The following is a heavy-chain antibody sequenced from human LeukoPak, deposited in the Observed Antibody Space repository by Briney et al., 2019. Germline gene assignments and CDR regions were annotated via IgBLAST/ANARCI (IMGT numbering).Heavy chain of an antibody. J-gene: IGHJ5*02. D-gene: IGHD4-17*01. V-gene: IGHV4-59*01. Sequence: PETLSLTCTVSGGSISSYYWSWIRQPPGRGLEWIGYIYYSGSTNYNPSLKSRVTISVDTSKNQFSLKLSSVTAADTAVYYCARDNYGDYRANWFDPWGQGTLVTVSS. CDR3: ARDNYGDYRANWFDP. CDR1: GGSISSYY. CDR2: IYYSGST.